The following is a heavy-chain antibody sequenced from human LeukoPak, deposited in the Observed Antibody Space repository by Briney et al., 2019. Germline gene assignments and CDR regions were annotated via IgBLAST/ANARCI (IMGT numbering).Heavy chain of an antibody. V-gene: IGHV3-74*01. CDR2: INGDGSST. J-gene: IGHJ4*02. Sequence: GGPLRLSCAASGFTFSSYWMHWVRQAPGKGLVWVSPINGDGSSTRYPDSVKGRFTISRDNAKNTLYLQMNSLRAEDTAVYYCARGGDAYRARGLDYWGQGTLVTVPS. CDR3: ARGGDAYRARGLDY. D-gene: IGHD5-24*01. CDR1: GFTFSSYW.